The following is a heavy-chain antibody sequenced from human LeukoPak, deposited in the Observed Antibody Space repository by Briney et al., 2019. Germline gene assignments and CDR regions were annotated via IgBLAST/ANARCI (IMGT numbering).Heavy chain of an antibody. CDR1: GYAFTSYG. V-gene: IGHV1-18*01. D-gene: IGHD3-22*01. Sequence: ASVKVSCKASGYAFTSYGISWVRQAPGQGLEWMGWISAYNGNTNYAQKLQGRVTMTTDTSTSTAYMELRSLRSDDTAVYYCARLRDSSGYGWFDPWGQGTLVTVSS. J-gene: IGHJ5*02. CDR3: ARLRDSSGYGWFDP. CDR2: ISAYNGNT.